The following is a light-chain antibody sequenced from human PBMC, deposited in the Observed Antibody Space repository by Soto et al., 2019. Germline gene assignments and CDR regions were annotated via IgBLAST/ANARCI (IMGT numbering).Light chain of an antibody. CDR2: GAS. CDR1: QTVRNN. CDR3: QQYNNWPRT. Sequence: EIGMSQSPSTLSVYPGERATLSCRASQTVRNNYLAWYQQKPGQAPRLLIYGASTRATGIPARFSGSGSETEFTLTISSLQSEDFAVYYCQQYNNWPRTFGQGTKVDIK. V-gene: IGKV3-15*01. J-gene: IGKJ1*01.